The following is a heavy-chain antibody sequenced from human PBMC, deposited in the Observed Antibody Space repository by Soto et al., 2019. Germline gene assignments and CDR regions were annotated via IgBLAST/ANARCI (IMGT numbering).Heavy chain of an antibody. CDR2: ISAHNGNT. V-gene: IGHV1-18*01. D-gene: IGHD1-26*01. CDR1: GYTFTSYG. J-gene: IGHJ4*02. CDR3: ARGRYGDY. Sequence: QVHLVQSGAEVKKPGASVKVSCKCSGYTFTSYGITWVRQAPGQGLEWMGWISAHNGNTNYAQKLQGRVTVTRDTSTSTAYMELRSRRSVDTAVYYCARGRYGDYWGQGALVTVSS.